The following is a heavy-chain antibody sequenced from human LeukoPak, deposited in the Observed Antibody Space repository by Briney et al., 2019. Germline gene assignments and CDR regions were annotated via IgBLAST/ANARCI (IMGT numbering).Heavy chain of an antibody. J-gene: IGHJ4*02. CDR1: GFTFSSYG. CDR3: AKEYYDFWSGYYYFDY. D-gene: IGHD3-3*01. CDR2: ISFDGSNK. Sequence: GRSLRLSCAASGFTFSSYGMHWVRQAPGKGLEWVAGISFDGSNKYYADSVKGRFTISRDNSKNTLYLQMNSLRAEDTAVYYCAKEYYDFWSGYYYFDYWGQGTLVTVSS. V-gene: IGHV3-30*18.